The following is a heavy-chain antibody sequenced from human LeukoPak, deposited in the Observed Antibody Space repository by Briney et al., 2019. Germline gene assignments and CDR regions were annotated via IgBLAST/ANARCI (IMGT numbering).Heavy chain of an antibody. Sequence: SETLSLTCTVSGGSISSGSYYWSWVRQPAGKGLEWIGRIYTSGSTNYNPSLKSRVTISVDTSKNQFSLKLSSVTAADTAVYYCARAPVTGSGSYNYWGQGTLVTVSS. CDR2: IYTSGST. V-gene: IGHV4-61*02. J-gene: IGHJ4*02. D-gene: IGHD3-10*01. CDR1: GGSISSGSYY. CDR3: ARAPVTGSGSYNY.